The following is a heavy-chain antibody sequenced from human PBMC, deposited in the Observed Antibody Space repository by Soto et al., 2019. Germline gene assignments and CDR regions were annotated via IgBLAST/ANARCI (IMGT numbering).Heavy chain of an antibody. D-gene: IGHD2-21*01. CDR1: GDSIASGPYY. J-gene: IGHJ6*02. CDR2: IFYTGST. Sequence: QVQLQESGPGLVKPSQTLSLTCTVSGDSIASGPYYWTWIRQHPGKGLEWIGNIFYTGSTYYNPSRQSRVSISVDTSKNQFSLRLTSVTAADTAIYYCARDRVRRDNKPYGMDVWGQGTTVTVSS. V-gene: IGHV4-31*03. CDR3: ARDRVRRDNKPYGMDV.